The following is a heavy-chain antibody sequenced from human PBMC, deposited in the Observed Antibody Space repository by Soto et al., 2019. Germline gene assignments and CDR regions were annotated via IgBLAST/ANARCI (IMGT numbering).Heavy chain of an antibody. CDR3: ARDEQLTLAY. CDR1: GFTFSSYA. CDR2: ISYDGSNK. D-gene: IGHD6-6*01. V-gene: IGHV3-30-3*01. Sequence: QVQLVESGGGVVQPGRSLRLSCAASGFTFSSYAMHWVRQAPGKGLEGVAVISYDGSNKYYADSVKARFTISRDNSKDTLYLQMNRLRAEDTAVYYCARDEQLTLAYWGQGTLVT. J-gene: IGHJ4*02.